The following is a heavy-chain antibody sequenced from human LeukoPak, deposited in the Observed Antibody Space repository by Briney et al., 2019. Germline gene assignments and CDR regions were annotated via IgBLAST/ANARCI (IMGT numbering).Heavy chain of an antibody. Sequence: GASVKVSCKASGGTFSSYAISWVRQAPGQGLEWMGGIIPIFGTANYAQKFQGRVTITADESTSTAYMELSSLRSEDTAVYYCARGSVGMYSSGWYHFDYWGQGTLVTVSS. CDR3: ARGSVGMYSSGWYHFDY. CDR1: GGTFSSYA. CDR2: IIPIFGTA. D-gene: IGHD6-19*01. V-gene: IGHV1-69*13. J-gene: IGHJ4*02.